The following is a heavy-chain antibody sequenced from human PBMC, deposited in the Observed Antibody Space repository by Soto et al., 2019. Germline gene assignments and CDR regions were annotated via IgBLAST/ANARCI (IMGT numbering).Heavy chain of an antibody. J-gene: IGHJ1*01. CDR1: GFTFSSYG. CDR2: VSYDGSNK. CDR3: AKGVPGIAVAGTGYFQH. D-gene: IGHD6-19*01. Sequence: TGGSLRLSCEASGFTFSSYGMHWVRQAPGKGLEWVAVVSYDGSNKNYADSVKGRFTISRDNSKNTLYLQMNSLRAEDTAVYYCAKGVPGIAVAGTGYFQHWGQGTLVTVSS. V-gene: IGHV3-30*18.